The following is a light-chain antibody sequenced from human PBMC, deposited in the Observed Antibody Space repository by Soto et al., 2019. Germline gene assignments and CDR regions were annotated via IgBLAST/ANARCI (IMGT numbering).Light chain of an antibody. CDR1: QDISKW. CDR2: DAS. V-gene: IGKV1-5*01. J-gene: IGKJ1*01. Sequence: DIQMTQSPSTLSAFVGDRVTITCRASQDISKWLAWYQHKPGKGPKVLIFDASILKSGVPPRFSGSRSGTEFTLTISSLQPDDFATYYCQQYNGYLTWTFVQGTKVEIK. CDR3: QQYNGYLTWT.